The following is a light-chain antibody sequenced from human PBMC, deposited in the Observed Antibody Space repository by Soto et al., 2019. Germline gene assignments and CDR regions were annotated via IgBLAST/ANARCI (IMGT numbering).Light chain of an antibody. CDR1: QDISNY. CDR3: QQYGNLPYA. J-gene: IGKJ2*01. Sequence: DIQMTQSPSSLSASVGDRVTITCQASQDISNYLNWYQQKPGKAPKLLIYDASNLETGVPSRFSGSGSGTDFTFTISSLQPEDIAIYYCQQYGNLPYAFGQGTKLEIK. CDR2: DAS. V-gene: IGKV1-33*01.